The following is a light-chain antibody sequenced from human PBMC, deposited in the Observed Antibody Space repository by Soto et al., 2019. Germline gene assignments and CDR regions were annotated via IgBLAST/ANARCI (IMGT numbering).Light chain of an antibody. CDR3: QQYNSYWT. CDR1: QSISSW. CDR2: KAS. J-gene: IGKJ1*01. V-gene: IGKV1-5*03. Sequence: DIQMTQSPSTLSASVGDRVTITCRASQSISSWLAWYQQKPGKAPKLLIYKASTLESGVPSRFSGSGCGTKFTLTISSLQPDDLATYYCQQYNSYWTFGQGTKVEIK.